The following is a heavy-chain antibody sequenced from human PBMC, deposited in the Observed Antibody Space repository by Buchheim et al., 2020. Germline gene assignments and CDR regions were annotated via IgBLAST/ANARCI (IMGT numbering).Heavy chain of an antibody. CDR1: GFTFSSYA. CDR3: AKGWAPMIVVVKAFDY. Sequence: EVQLLESGGGLVQPGGSLRLSCAASGFTFSSYAMSWVRQAPGKGLEWVSIISGSGGSAHYADPVKGRFTISRDNSKNTLYLQMNSLRAEDTAVYYCAKGWAPMIVVVKAFDYWGQGTL. D-gene: IGHD3-22*01. V-gene: IGHV3-23*01. J-gene: IGHJ4*02. CDR2: ISGSGGSA.